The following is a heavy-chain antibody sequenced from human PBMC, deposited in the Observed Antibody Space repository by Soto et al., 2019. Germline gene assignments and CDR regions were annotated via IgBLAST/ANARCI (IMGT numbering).Heavy chain of an antibody. V-gene: IGHV5-51*01. Sequence: GESLKISCKGSGYTFTSYWIAWVRQMPGKGLEWMGIIYPGDSDTRYSPSFQGQVSISADKSISTAYLQWSSLKASDTAMYYCARQDGSALYYFDYWGQGTLVTVAS. CDR3: ARQDGSALYYFDY. D-gene: IGHD6-19*01. J-gene: IGHJ4*02. CDR2: IYPGDSDT. CDR1: GYTFTSYW.